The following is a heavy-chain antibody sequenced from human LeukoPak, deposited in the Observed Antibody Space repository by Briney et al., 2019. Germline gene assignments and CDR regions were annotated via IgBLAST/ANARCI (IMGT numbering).Heavy chain of an antibody. CDR3: AAYYYDSSGYLPFDY. CDR2: ISSSGSTI. D-gene: IGHD3-22*01. Sequence: TGGSLRLSCAASGFTFSSYEMNWVRQAPGKGLEWVSYISSSGSTIYYADSVKGRFTISRDNAKNSLYLQMNSLRAEDTAVYYCAAYYYDSSGYLPFDYWGQGTLVTVSS. V-gene: IGHV3-48*03. CDR1: GFTFSSYE. J-gene: IGHJ4*02.